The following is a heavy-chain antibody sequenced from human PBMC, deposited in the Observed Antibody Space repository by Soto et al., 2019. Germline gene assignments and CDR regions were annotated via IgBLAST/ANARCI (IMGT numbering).Heavy chain of an antibody. CDR2: ISSSSSYT. CDR3: AGGGGRNQRVMSYSYGRDV. V-gene: IGHV3-11*06. J-gene: IGHJ6*02. Sequence: GGSLRLSCAASGFTFSDYYMSWIRQAPGKGLEWVSYISSSSSYTHYADSVKGRFTISRDTSKHQFSLNLSSVTAADPAVYIWAGGGGRNQRVMSYSYGRDVWGQGPTVTVPS. CDR1: GFTFSDYY. D-gene: IGHD2-2*01.